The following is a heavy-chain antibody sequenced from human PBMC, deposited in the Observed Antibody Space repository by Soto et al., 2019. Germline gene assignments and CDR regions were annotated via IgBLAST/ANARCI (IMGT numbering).Heavy chain of an antibody. CDR1: GYSFTTYW. V-gene: IGHV5-51*01. D-gene: IGHD6-13*01. CDR3: ARKDIAGNSVDF. J-gene: IGHJ4*02. CDR2: IYPGDSDT. Sequence: PGESLKISCKASGYSFTTYWIGWVRQVPGKGLEWMGIIYPGDSDTRYSPSFQGQVTISADKSISTAYLQWSSLKASDSAMFYCARKDIAGNSVDFWGQGTLVTVS.